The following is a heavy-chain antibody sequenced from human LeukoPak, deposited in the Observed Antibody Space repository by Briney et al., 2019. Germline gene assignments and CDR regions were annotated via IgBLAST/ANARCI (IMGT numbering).Heavy chain of an antibody. CDR1: GFTFSSYS. V-gene: IGHV3-21*01. CDR2: ISSSSSYI. J-gene: IGHJ4*02. Sequence: GGSLRLSCAASGFTFSSYSMNWVRQAPGKGLEWVSSISSSSSYIYYADSVKGRFTISRDNSKNTLYLQMNSLRAEDTAVYYCAKVRYSSGWPWTDYWGQGTLVTVSS. D-gene: IGHD6-19*01. CDR3: AKVRYSSGWPWTDY.